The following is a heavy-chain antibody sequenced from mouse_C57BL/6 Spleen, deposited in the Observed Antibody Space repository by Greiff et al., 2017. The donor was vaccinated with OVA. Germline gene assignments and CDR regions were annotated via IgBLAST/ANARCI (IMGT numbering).Heavy chain of an antibody. CDR3: ARNYGSLYYFDY. CDR1: GFSLTSYG. D-gene: IGHD1-1*01. J-gene: IGHJ2*01. Sequence: VQLQQSGPGLVQPSQCLSITCTVSGFSLTSYGVHWVRQSPGKGLEWLGVIWSGGSTDYNAAFISRLSISKNNSTSQVFFKMNSLQADDTAICYCARNYGSLYYFDYWGQGTTLTVSS. CDR2: IWSGGST. V-gene: IGHV2-2*01.